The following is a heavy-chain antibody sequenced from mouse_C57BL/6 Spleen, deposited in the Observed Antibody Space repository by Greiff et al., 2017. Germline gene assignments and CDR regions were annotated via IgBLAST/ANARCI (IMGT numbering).Heavy chain of an antibody. D-gene: IGHD1-1*01. J-gene: IGHJ2*01. CDR3: ARGRYYGSSWGVDY. CDR2: INYDGSST. Sequence: EVKLVESEGGLVQPGSSMKLSCTASGFTFSDYYMAWVRQVPEKGLEWVANINYDGSSTYYLDSLKSRFIISRDNAKNILYLQMSSLKSEDTATYYCARGRYYGSSWGVDYWGQGTTLTVSS. V-gene: IGHV5-16*01. CDR1: GFTFSDYY.